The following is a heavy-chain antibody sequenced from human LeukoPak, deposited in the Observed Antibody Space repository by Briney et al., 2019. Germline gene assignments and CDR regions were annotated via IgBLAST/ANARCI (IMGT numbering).Heavy chain of an antibody. CDR2: IYYSGST. CDR1: GGSISSYY. V-gene: IGHV4-59*12. D-gene: IGHD3-22*01. J-gene: IGHJ4*02. Sequence: SETLTLTCTVSGGSISSYYLNWIRQPPGKGLEWIGYIYYSGSTNYNPSLKSRAAIPADESKTQFSLKLGPVTAADTAVYYCAIDVGYHDSGPPGYGGQGTLVTVSS. CDR3: AIDVGYHDSGPPGY.